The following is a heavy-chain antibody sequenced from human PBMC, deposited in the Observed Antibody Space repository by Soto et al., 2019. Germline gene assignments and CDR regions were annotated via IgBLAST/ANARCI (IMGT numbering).Heavy chain of an antibody. D-gene: IGHD3-22*01. Sequence: SETLSLTCTVSGGSISSGDYYWSWIRQPPGKGLEWIGYIYYSGSTYYNPSLKSRVTISVDTSKNQFSLKLSSVTAADTAVYYCAREGAYYDSSGYYKVHFDYWGQGTLVTVSS. CDR3: AREGAYYDSSGYYKVHFDY. J-gene: IGHJ4*02. V-gene: IGHV4-30-4*01. CDR2: IYYSGST. CDR1: GGSISSGDYY.